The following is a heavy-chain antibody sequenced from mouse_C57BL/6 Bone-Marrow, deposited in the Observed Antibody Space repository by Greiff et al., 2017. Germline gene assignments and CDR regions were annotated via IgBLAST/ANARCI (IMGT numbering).Heavy chain of an antibody. V-gene: IGHV1-7*01. Sequence: QVQLQQSGAELAKPGASVKLSCKASGYTFTSYWMHWVKQRPGQGLEWIGYINPSSGYTKYNQKFKDKATLTADESSSTAYMQLSSLTYEDSAVYYCAPGYDMFAYWGQGTLVTVSA. CDR1: GYTFTSYW. J-gene: IGHJ3*01. CDR3: APGYDMFAY. D-gene: IGHD2-2*01. CDR2: INPSSGYT.